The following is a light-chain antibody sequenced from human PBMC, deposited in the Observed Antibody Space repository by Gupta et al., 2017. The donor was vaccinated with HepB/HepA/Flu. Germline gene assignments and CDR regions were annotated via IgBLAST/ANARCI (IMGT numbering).Light chain of an antibody. CDR3: ISYTSSSTHVV. Sequence: QSALTQPASVSGSPGQSITISCTGTSSDVGGYNYVSWYQQHPGKAPKLMIYDVSNRPSVVSNRFSGSKSVNTASLTISGLQAEDESDYYCISYTSSSTHVVFGGGTKLTVL. J-gene: IGLJ2*01. CDR1: SSDVGGYNY. V-gene: IGLV2-14*03. CDR2: DVS.